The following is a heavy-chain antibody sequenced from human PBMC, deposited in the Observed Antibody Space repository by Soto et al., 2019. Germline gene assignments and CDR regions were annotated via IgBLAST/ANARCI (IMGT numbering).Heavy chain of an antibody. CDR3: ARHGGAYYDSSGYHYALDY. D-gene: IGHD3-22*01. CDR1: GYRFRNNW. V-gene: IGHV5-10-1*01. J-gene: IGHJ4*02. CDR2: IDLTDSYT. Sequence: GESLKISCKGPGYRFRNNWITWVRQMPGKGLEWMGRIDLTDSYTSYSPSFQGHVSFSADTSINTAYLQWSSLRASDTAMYYCARHGGAYYDSSGYHYALDYWGQGTPVTVSS.